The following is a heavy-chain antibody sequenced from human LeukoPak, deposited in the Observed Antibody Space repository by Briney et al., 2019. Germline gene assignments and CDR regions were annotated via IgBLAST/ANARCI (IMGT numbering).Heavy chain of an antibody. CDR3: ARDDCDI. CDR1: GFTFSSYD. CDR2: ISYDGSNK. V-gene: IGHV3-30-3*01. J-gene: IGHJ3*02. D-gene: IGHD2-21*02. Sequence: GRSLRLSCAASGFTFSSYDMHWVRQAPGKGLEWVAVISYDGSNKYYADSVKGRFTISRDNSKNTLYLQMNSLRAEDTAVYYCARDDCDIWGQGTMVTVSS.